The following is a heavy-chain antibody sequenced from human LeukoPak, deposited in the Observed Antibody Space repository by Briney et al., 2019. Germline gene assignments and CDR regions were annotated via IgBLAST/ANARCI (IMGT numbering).Heavy chain of an antibody. V-gene: IGHV3-30*04. CDR1: GFIFSNYA. Sequence: GGSLRLSCVASGFIFSNYAIHWVRQAPGKGLEWVAVISFDGKNKYHADSVKGRFTISRDNSKNTLYLQMNSLRAEDTAVYYCAKDFYGDYSYYFDYWGQGTLVTVSS. CDR2: ISFDGKNK. CDR3: AKDFYGDYSYYFDY. D-gene: IGHD4-17*01. J-gene: IGHJ4*02.